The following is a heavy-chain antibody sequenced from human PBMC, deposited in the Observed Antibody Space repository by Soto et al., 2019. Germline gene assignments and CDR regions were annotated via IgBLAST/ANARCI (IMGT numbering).Heavy chain of an antibody. J-gene: IGHJ6*02. CDR3: ARQPRRFLEWLSRGSFNGMDV. Sequence: QLQLQESGPGLVKPSETLSLTCTVSGGSISSSSYYWGWIRQPPGKGLEWIGSIYYSGSTYYNPSLKSRVTISVDTSKNQFSLKLSSVTAADTAVYYCARQPRRFLEWLSRGSFNGMDVWGQGTTVTVSS. D-gene: IGHD3-3*01. CDR2: IYYSGST. V-gene: IGHV4-39*01. CDR1: GGSISSSSYY.